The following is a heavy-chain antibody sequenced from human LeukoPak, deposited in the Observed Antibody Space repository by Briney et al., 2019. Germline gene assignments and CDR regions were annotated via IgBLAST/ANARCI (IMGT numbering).Heavy chain of an antibody. V-gene: IGHV3-30*04. CDR1: GFTFSNYA. CDR2: ISYDGSDK. D-gene: IGHD4-17*01. Sequence: GGSLRLSCAASGFTFSNYAIHWVREAPGKGLEWVAVISYDGSDKYYRDSVRGRFTISRDNPKNTLYLQMNSLRAEDTAVYYCAKDMYLEGTSVTVPGWFDPWGQGTLVTVSS. J-gene: IGHJ5*02. CDR3: AKDMYLEGTSVTVPGWFDP.